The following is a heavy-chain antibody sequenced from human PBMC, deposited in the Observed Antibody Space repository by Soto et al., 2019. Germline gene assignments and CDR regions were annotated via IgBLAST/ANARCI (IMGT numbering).Heavy chain of an antibody. CDR2: ISGSGGST. D-gene: IGHD4-17*01. V-gene: IGHV3-23*01. J-gene: IGHJ4*02. CDR1: GFTFSSYA. CDR3: ARRGGLSTVPFDS. Sequence: GGSLRLSCAASGFTFSSYAMSWVRQAPGKGLEWVSGISGSGGSTYYADSVKGRFTISRDNYKNTLYLQMNSLRAEDTAVYYCARRGGLSTVPFDSWGQGTLVTVSS.